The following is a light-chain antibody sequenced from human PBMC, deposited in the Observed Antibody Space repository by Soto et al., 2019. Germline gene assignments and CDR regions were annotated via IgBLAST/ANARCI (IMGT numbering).Light chain of an antibody. Sequence: IQMTPCPSSLSPSVAAMVTIPGRASQGIGNALGWYQQKPGKAPKRLIYATSSLQSGVPSRFSGSGSGTEFTLTISSLQPEDFATYYCQQHNSYPRTFGQGTKVDIK. CDR1: QGIGNA. CDR3: QQHNSYPRT. V-gene: IGKV1-17*01. CDR2: ATS. J-gene: IGKJ1*01.